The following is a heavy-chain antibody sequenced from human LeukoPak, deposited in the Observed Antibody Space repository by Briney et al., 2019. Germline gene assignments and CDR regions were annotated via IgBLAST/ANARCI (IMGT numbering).Heavy chain of an antibody. J-gene: IGHJ6*02. V-gene: IGHV4-39*01. CDR3: ARGVHSNPAVRYYYYGMDV. D-gene: IGHD4-11*01. CDR2: IYYSGST. Sequence: SETLSLTCTVSGGSISSSSYYWGWIRQPPGKGLEWIGSIYYSGSTYYNPSLKSRVTISVDTSKNQFSLKLSSVTAADTAVYYCARGVHSNPAVRYYYYGMDVWGQGTTVTVSS. CDR1: GGSISSSSYY.